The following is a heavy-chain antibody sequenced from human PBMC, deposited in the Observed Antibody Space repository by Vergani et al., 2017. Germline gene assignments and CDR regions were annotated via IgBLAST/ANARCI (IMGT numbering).Heavy chain of an antibody. V-gene: IGHV4-34*02. J-gene: IGHJ5*02. D-gene: IGHD6-13*01. CDR2: INHSGST. CDR3: AREGVDRRSYTSTRYKGWFDP. CDR1: GESFSGYY. Sequence: QVQLQQWGAGLLKPSETLSLTCAVYGESFSGYYWSWIRQPPDKGLEWIGEINHSGSTNYNPSLKSRVTMSVDTSKNQFSLKLSSVTAADTAVYYCAREGVDRRSYTSTRYKGWFDPWGQGTLVTVSS.